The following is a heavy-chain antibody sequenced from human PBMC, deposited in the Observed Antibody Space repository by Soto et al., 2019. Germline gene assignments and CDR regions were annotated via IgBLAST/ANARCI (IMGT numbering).Heavy chain of an antibody. CDR3: RKDRVSEDNNGWPQGQ. V-gene: IGHV3-30*18. CDR2: ISNDGINK. CDR1: GFTFGGYG. Sequence: QVQLVESGGGVVQPGRSLRLSCAASGFTFGGYGMHWVRQAPGKGLEWVAVISNDGINKYYVDSVSGRFTISRDNSKNTLDLQMNSLRPEDTAVYYCRKDRVSEDNNGWPQGQWGQGTLVTVSS. D-gene: IGHD6-19*01. J-gene: IGHJ4*02.